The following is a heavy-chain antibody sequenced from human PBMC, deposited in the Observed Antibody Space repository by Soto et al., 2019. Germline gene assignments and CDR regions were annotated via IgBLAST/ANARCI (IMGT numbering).Heavy chain of an antibody. Sequence: SETLSLTCTVSGGSISSGGYYWSWIRQHPGKGLEWIGYIYYSGSTYYNPSLKSRVTISVDTSKNQFSLKLSSVTAADTAVYYCAREARGVIFDYWGQGTLVTVSS. CDR3: AREARGVIFDY. V-gene: IGHV4-31*03. CDR2: IYYSGST. J-gene: IGHJ4*02. D-gene: IGHD3-10*01. CDR1: GGSISSGGYY.